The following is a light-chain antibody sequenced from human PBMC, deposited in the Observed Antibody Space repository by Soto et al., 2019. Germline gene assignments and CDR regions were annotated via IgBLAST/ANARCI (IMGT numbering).Light chain of an antibody. Sequence: VWFTQSPFTLSLSPGERATVSCRASQTVSRNYLAWYQKKPGQAPRLLIYGASTRAAGIPDRFSGSGSGTDFTLTISRLEPEDCAVYYCQQYGSSPLPFGGGTKVDI. CDR2: GAS. V-gene: IGKV3-20*01. J-gene: IGKJ4*01. CDR3: QQYGSSPLP. CDR1: QTVSRNY.